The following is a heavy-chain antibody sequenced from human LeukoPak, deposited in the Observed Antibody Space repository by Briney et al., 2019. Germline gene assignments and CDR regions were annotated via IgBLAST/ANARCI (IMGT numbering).Heavy chain of an antibody. CDR2: ISSSSSYI. CDR1: GFTFSSYS. J-gene: IGHJ4*02. V-gene: IGHV3-21*01. CDR3: ARERGSSSWMTFDY. D-gene: IGHD6-13*01. Sequence: GGSLRLSCAASGFTFSSYSMNWVRQAPGKGLEWVSSISSSSSYIYYADSVRGRFTISRDNAKNSLYLQMNSLRAEDTAVYYCARERGSSSWMTFDYWGQGTLVTVSS.